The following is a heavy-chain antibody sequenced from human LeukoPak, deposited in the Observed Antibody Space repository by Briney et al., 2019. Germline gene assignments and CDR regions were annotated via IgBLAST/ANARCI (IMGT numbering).Heavy chain of an antibody. CDR1: GGTFSSYA. J-gene: IGHJ6*02. CDR2: INPNSGGT. CDR3: ARADYYGSGTLERGMDV. D-gene: IGHD3-10*01. V-gene: IGHV1-2*06. Sequence: ASVKVSCKASGGTFSSYAIGWVRQAPGQGLEWMGRINPNSGGTNYAQKFQGRVTMTRDTSISTAYMELSRLRSDDTAVYYCARADYYGSGTLERGMDVWGQGTTVTVSS.